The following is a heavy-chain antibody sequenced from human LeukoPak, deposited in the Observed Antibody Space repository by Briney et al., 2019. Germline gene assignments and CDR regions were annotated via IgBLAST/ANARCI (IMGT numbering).Heavy chain of an antibody. V-gene: IGHV4-59*08. J-gene: IGHJ6*02. Sequence: SETLSLTCTVSGGSISSYYWNWIRQPPGKGLEWMGFIYNSGSTNYNPSPKSRVTISVDTSKNQFSLNLSSVTAADTAVYYCARSDVRGVYGMDVWGQGTTVTVSS. CDR2: IYNSGST. CDR3: ARSDVRGVYGMDV. CDR1: GGSISSYY. D-gene: IGHD3-10*02.